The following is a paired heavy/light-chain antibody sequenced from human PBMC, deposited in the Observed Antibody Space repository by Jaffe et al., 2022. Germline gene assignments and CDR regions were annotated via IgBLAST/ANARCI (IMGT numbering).Light chain of an antibody. J-gene: IGKJ2*01. V-gene: IGKV1-5*03. CDR3: QQYSSYSLYT. CDR2: KAS. Sequence: DIQMTQSPSTLSASVGDRVTITCRASQSVNGWLAWYQQKPGKPPNLLIYKASSLESGVPSRFSGSGAGTEFSLTISCLQPEDFATYYCQQYSSYSLYTFGQGTKLEMK. CDR1: QSVNGW.
Heavy chain of an antibody. D-gene: IGHD1-26*01. V-gene: IGHV3-7*01. J-gene: IGHJ3*01. CDR2: IKNDGSDK. CDR3: ARLGGVSSGACDL. CDR1: GFTFSDYW. Sequence: EVQLVESGGGLVQPGGSLRLSCAASGFTFSDYWMTWVRQAPGKGLEWVANIKNDGSDKYNADSVKGRFTISRDNAKNSLSLQLDYLRDDDTAVYYCARLGGVSSGACDLWGQGTMVTVSS.